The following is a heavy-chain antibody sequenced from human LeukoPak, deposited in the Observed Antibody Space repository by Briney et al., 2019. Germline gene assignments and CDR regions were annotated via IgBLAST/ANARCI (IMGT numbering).Heavy chain of an antibody. Sequence: SETLSLTCTVSGGSLSSSSYYWGWIRQPPGTGLEWIGSIYYSGSTYYNPSLKSRVTISVDTSKNQFSLKLSSVTAADTAVYYCARRGELTEYYYYGMDVWGQGTTVTVSS. CDR2: IYYSGST. CDR3: ARRGELTEYYYYGMDV. CDR1: GGSLSSSSYY. V-gene: IGHV4-39*01. D-gene: IGHD3-9*01. J-gene: IGHJ6*02.